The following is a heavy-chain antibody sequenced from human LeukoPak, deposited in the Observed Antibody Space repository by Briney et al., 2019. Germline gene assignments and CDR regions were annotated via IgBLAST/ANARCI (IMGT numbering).Heavy chain of an antibody. CDR3: TRRAEGSGRQQAY. D-gene: IGHD6-13*01. CDR1: GYTFTSYD. Sequence: ASVKVSCRASGYTFTSYDINWVRQATGQGLEWMGWMNPNSGNTGYAQKFQGRVTMTRNTSIGTAYMEVSGLRSEDTAVYYCTRRAEGSGRQQAYWGQGTLVTVSS. V-gene: IGHV1-8*01. J-gene: IGHJ4*02. CDR2: MNPNSGNT.